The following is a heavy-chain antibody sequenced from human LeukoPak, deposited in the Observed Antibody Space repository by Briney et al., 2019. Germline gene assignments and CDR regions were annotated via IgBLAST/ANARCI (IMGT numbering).Heavy chain of an antibody. D-gene: IGHD3-10*01. Sequence: GGSLRLSCAASGFTFSSYWMSWVRQAPGKGPEWVANIKQDGSEKYYVDSVKGRFTISRDNAKNSLYLQMNSLRAEDTAVYYCARGLLWFGDAFDIWGQGTMVTVSS. V-gene: IGHV3-7*01. CDR1: GFTFSSYW. J-gene: IGHJ3*02. CDR3: ARGLLWFGDAFDI. CDR2: IKQDGSEK.